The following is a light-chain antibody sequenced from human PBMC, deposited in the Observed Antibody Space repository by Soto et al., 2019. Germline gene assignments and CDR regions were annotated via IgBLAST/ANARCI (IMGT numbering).Light chain of an antibody. Sequence: DVVVTQSPVSLRVTPGEPASISCRSSQSLLHRSGYYYLDWYVQKPGQSPQLLIYLNSNRASGVPDRFSGSGSGTDFTLKISRVEPDDVGVYYCMQSLHSRSFGQGTKVEI. V-gene: IGKV2-28*01. J-gene: IGKJ1*01. CDR1: QSLLHRSGYYY. CDR2: LNS. CDR3: MQSLHSRS.